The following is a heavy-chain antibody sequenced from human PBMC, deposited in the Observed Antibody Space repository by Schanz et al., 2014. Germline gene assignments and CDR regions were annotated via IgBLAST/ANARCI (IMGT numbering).Heavy chain of an antibody. V-gene: IGHV3-7*03. Sequence: EVHLVESGGGLVQPGGSLRLSCAASGITFSSHSFNWVRQAPGKGLEWVANIKEDGSVKDYVDSVKGRFTISRDNAKNSLYLQMNSLRAEDTAVYYCAKGRFGELSAFDIWGQGTMXTVSS. CDR1: GITFSSHS. CDR3: AKGRFGELSAFDI. CDR2: IKEDGSVK. J-gene: IGHJ3*02. D-gene: IGHD3-10*01.